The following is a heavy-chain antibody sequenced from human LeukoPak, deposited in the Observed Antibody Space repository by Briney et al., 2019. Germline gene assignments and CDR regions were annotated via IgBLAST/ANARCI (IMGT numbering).Heavy chain of an antibody. CDR2: VYYSGDT. J-gene: IGHJ3*02. D-gene: IGHD1-26*01. Sequence: SETLSLTCTVSGGAISSSNYYWGWIRQPPGKGLEWIGYVYYSGDTFYNPSLKSRVTISVDTSENQFYLKLSSVTAADMAVYYCARYSGSHHAFDIWGQGTMVSVSS. CDR1: GGAISSSNYY. CDR3: ARYSGSHHAFDI. V-gene: IGHV4-39*01.